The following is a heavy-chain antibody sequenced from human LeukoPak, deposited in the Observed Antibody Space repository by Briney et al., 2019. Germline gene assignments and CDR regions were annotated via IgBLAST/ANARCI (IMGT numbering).Heavy chain of an antibody. CDR2: TYYRPKWSS. J-gene: IGHJ4*02. CDR3: ARGAFIAAAGLFDS. D-gene: IGHD6-13*01. Sequence: SQTLSLTCAISGDSVSSNSAAWNWIRQSPARGLEWLGRTYYRPKWSSDYAVFVKSRISINSDTSKNQFSLQLNSVTPEDTAVYYCARGAFIAAAGLFDSWGQGTLVTVSS. V-gene: IGHV6-1*01. CDR1: GDSVSSNSAA.